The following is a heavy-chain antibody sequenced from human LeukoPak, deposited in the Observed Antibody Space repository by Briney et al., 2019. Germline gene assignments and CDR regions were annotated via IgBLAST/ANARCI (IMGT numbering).Heavy chain of an antibody. CDR2: IYPGDSDT. CDR3: ARHVSTREYINWFDP. CDR1: GYSFTSYW. J-gene: IGHJ5*02. D-gene: IGHD6-6*01. V-gene: IGHV5-51*01. Sequence: GESLQISCKGSGYSFTSYWIGWVRHMPGKGLEWMGIIYPGDSDTRYSPSFQGQVTISADKSISTAYLQWSSLKASDTAMYYCARHVSTREYINWFDPWGQGTLVTVSS.